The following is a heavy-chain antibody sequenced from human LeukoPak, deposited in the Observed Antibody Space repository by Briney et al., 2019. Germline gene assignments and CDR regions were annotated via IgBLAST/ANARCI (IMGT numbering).Heavy chain of an antibody. J-gene: IGHJ4*02. CDR2: IYYSGST. Sequence: PSQTLSLTCTVSGGSISGGSYYWSWIRQPPGKGLEWIGYIYYSGSTKYNLSLKSRVTISVDTSKNQLSLKLSSVTAADTAVYYCARGEYGLFDYWGQETLVTVSS. V-gene: IGHV4-61*01. CDR3: ARGEYGLFDY. CDR1: GGSISGGSYY. D-gene: IGHD2/OR15-2a*01.